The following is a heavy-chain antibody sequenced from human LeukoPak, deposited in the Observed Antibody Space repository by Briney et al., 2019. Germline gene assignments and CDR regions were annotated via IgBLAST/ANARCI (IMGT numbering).Heavy chain of an antibody. CDR1: GFTFSSYA. CDR2: IWYDGSNK. V-gene: IGHV3-30*02. D-gene: IGHD2-2*01. J-gene: IGHJ4*02. Sequence: GGSLRLSCAASGFTFSSYAMHWVRQAPGKGLEWVAFIWYDGSNKYYADSVKGRFTISRDNSKNTLHLQMNSLRAEDTAVYFCAKGYCASATCYARFEYWGQGTLVSVSS. CDR3: AKGYCASATCYARFEY.